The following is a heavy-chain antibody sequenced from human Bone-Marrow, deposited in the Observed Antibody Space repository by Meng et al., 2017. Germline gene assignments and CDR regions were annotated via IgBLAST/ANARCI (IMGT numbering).Heavy chain of an antibody. CDR1: GFTFSDHC. J-gene: IGHJ4*02. D-gene: IGHD1-14*01. Sequence: GGSLRLSCEGSGFTFSDHCMDWVRQAPGKGFEWVGRSRNKADRYTTEYAASVKGRFTISREESKNLLYLQMSSLKTEDTAVYYCARVGTSGNHPSDYWGQGTRVTVSS. CDR3: ARVGTSGNHPSDY. CDR2: SRNKADRYTT. V-gene: IGHV3-72*01.